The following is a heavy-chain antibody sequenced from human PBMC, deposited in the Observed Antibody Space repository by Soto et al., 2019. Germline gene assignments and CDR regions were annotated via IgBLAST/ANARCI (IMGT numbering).Heavy chain of an antibody. V-gene: IGHV4-4*07. Sequence: PSETLSLTCTVSGGSISSYYWSWIRQPAGKGLEWIGRIYTSGSTNYNPSLKSRVTMSVDTSKNQFSLKLSSVTAADTAVYYCARAYGSSSSTSCYQFDPWGQGTLVTVSA. CDR1: GGSISSYY. J-gene: IGHJ5*02. D-gene: IGHD2-2*01. CDR3: ARAYGSSSSTSCYQFDP. CDR2: IYTSGST.